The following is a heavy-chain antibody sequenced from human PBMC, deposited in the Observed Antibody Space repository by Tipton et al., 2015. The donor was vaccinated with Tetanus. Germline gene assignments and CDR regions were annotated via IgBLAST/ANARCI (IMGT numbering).Heavy chain of an antibody. CDR2: INQRGT. J-gene: IGHJ4*02. V-gene: IGHV4-34*01. CDR1: GGSSSSFY. Sequence: TLSLTCEVSGGSSSSFYWSWIRQPPGGGLEWIGEINQRGTTYNPSLNRRATISVDSSATQLSLIITSMTAADTAVYFCARGLPREPFYFDYWGQGKQVIVSS. CDR3: ARGLPREPFYFDY. D-gene: IGHD1-26*01.